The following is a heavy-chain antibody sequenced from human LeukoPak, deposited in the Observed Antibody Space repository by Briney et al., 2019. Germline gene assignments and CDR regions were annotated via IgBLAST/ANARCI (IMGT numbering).Heavy chain of an antibody. Sequence: MPAETLSLTCIVSGDSIRSYCGNWIRQAPGKGLEWIGDIHNNWDSAYNFSLKSRVTISLATSKTQFSLKLSSVTAADTAVYYCGRWGYFDSGNYFVVDYWGQGTVVTVSS. V-gene: IGHV4-59*01. CDR1: GDSIRSYC. J-gene: IGHJ4*02. CDR2: IHNNWDS. D-gene: IGHD3-22*01. CDR3: GRWGYFDSGNYFVVDY.